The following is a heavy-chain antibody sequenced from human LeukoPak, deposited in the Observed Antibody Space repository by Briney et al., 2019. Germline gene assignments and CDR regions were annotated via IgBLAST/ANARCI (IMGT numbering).Heavy chain of an antibody. CDR3: ASNPTSGLLRGHAVDL. CDR2: SSYSGDT. J-gene: IGHJ3*01. V-gene: IGHV4-39*01. Sequence: SETLSLTCTLSGGSISSSSHYWGWIRQPPGKGLEWIGSSSYSGDTYYNPSLKSRVSISVDTSKSQFYLKLSSVTAADTAVYYCASNPTSGLLRGHAVDLWGQGTMVTVSS. CDR1: GGSISSSSHY. D-gene: IGHD2-15*01.